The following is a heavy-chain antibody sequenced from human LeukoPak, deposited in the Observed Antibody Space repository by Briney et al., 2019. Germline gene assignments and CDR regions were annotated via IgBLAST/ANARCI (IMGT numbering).Heavy chain of an antibody. V-gene: IGHV1-2*02. CDR2: INPNSGAT. J-gene: IGHJ4*02. Sequence: GASVKVSCKSSGYTFIDYYIHWVRQAPGQGLEWMGWINPNSGATKYAQKFQGRVSMTRDTSINTAYMDLTNLRSDDTAIFYCARVKKLMPELEFWGQGTLVTVSS. D-gene: IGHD2-2*01. CDR3: ARVKKLMPELEF. CDR1: GYTFIDYY.